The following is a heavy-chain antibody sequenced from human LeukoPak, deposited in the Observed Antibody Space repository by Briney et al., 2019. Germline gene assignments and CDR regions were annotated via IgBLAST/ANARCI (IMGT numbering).Heavy chain of an antibody. CDR1: GGSFSGYY. Sequence: SETLSLTCAVYGGSFSGYYWSWICQPPGKGLEWIGEINHSGSTNYNPSLKSRVTISVDTSKNQFSLKLSSVTAADTAVYYCARLNTIFYYFDYWGQGTLVTVSS. CDR2: INHSGST. D-gene: IGHD1/OR15-1a*01. V-gene: IGHV4-34*01. CDR3: ARLNTIFYYFDY. J-gene: IGHJ4*02.